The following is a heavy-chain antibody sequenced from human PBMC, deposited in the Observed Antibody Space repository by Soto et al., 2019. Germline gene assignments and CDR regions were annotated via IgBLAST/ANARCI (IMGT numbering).Heavy chain of an antibody. CDR3: ARGLPGGYSSSWYKGYYYYGMDV. J-gene: IGHJ6*02. V-gene: IGHV1-2*04. Sequence: QVQLVQSGAEVKKPGASVKVSCKASGYTFTGYYMHWVRQAPGQGLEWMGWINPNSGGTNYAQKFQGWVTMTRDTSISTAYMELSRLRSDDTAVYYCARGLPGGYSSSWYKGYYYYGMDVWGQGTTVTVSS. CDR2: INPNSGGT. CDR1: GYTFTGYY. D-gene: IGHD6-13*01.